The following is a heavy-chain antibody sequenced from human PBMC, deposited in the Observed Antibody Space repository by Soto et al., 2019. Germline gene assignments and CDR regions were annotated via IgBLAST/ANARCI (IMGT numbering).Heavy chain of an antibody. Sequence: EVQLVESGGGLVKPGGSLRLSCAASGFTFSSYSMNWVRQAPGKGLEWVSSISSSSSYIYYADSVKGRFTISRDNAKNSLYLQMNSLRAEDTAVYYCARDGGYYGSGIDYWGQGTLVTVSS. J-gene: IGHJ4*02. CDR2: ISSSSSYI. CDR3: ARDGGYYGSGIDY. V-gene: IGHV3-21*01. CDR1: GFTFSSYS. D-gene: IGHD3-10*01.